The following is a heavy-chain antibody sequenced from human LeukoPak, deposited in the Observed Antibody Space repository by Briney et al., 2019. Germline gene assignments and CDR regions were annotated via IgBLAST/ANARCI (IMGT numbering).Heavy chain of an antibody. CDR3: ARDSGSSWYFDYSDY. CDR1: GFTFSSYA. J-gene: IGHJ4*02. D-gene: IGHD6-13*01. CDR2: ISYDGSNK. V-gene: IGHV3-30-3*01. Sequence: GRSLRLSCAASGFTFSSYAMRWVRQAPGKGLEWVAVISYDGSNKYYADSVKGRFTISRDNSKNTLYLQMNSLRAEDTAVYYCARDSGSSWYFDYSDYWGQGTLVTVPS.